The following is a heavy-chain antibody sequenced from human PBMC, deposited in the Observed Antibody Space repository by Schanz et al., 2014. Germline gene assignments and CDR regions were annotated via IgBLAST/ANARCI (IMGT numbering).Heavy chain of an antibody. V-gene: IGHV3-30-3*01. D-gene: IGHD2-2*02. CDR1: GFTFSAHA. Sequence: VLLVDSGGGLVQPGGSLRLSCGASGFTFSAHAMSWVRQAPGKGPEWAALISHDGNNKHYVDSVEGRFTISRDNSKNTLYVQMNSLRADDTAVYYCATQYCSGTTCYTDSWDHWGQGTLVTVSS. CDR3: ATQYCSGTTCYTDSWDH. CDR2: ISHDGNNK. J-gene: IGHJ4*01.